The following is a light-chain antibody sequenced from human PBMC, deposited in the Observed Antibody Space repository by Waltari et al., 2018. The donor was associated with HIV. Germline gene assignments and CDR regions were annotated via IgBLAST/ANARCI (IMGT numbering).Light chain of an antibody. V-gene: IGLV1-47*01. CDR3: AAWDDSLSGPWV. Sequence: QSVLTPPPSASETPGQRVTISCSGSRSHIGSTYVHWYQHRPGTAPKLLIYMNNQRPSGVPDRFPGSHSGTSASLAISGLRSEDEADYYCAAWDDSLSGPWVFGGGTKLTVL. CDR2: MNN. CDR1: RSHIGSTY. J-gene: IGLJ3*02.